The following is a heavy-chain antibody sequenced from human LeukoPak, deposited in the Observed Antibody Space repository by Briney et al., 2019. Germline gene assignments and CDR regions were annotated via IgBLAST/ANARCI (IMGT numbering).Heavy chain of an antibody. Sequence: GGSLRLSCAASGFTFSSYSMNWVRQAPGKGLEWVSYISSSSTIYYADSVKGRFTISRDNAKNSLYLQMNSLRAEDTAVYYCANLSPEKVWGQGTLVTVSS. J-gene: IGHJ1*01. CDR2: ISSSSTI. V-gene: IGHV3-48*01. CDR1: GFTFSSYS. CDR3: ANLSPEKV.